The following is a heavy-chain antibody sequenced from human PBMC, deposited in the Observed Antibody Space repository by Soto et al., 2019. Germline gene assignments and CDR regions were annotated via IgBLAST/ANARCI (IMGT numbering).Heavy chain of an antibody. V-gene: IGHV4-30-4*01. CDR3: VRYRGDYRANSYYYGMDV. D-gene: IGHD4-17*01. J-gene: IGHJ6*02. CDR1: GGSISSGEYY. CDR2: IYYNRTT. Sequence: QVQLQGSGPGLLKPSQTLSLTCTVSGGSISSGEYYWSWVRQPPGKGLEWIGHIYYNRTTYYNPSLKSRVTISVDTSKNQFSLKLSSVTVADSAVYYCVRYRGDYRANSYYYGMDVWGQGTTVTVS.